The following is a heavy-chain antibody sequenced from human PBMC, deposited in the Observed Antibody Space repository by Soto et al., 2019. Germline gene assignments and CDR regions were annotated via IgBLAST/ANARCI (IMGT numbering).Heavy chain of an antibody. CDR2: IYYSGST. Sequence: SETLSLTCTVSGGSISSGDYYWSWIRQPPGKGLEWIGYIYYSGSTYYNPSLKSRVTMSVDTSKNHFSLKLISVTTADTAVYFCAREGNLGRWIQPLDSWGQGTLVTVSS. CDR1: GGSISSGDYY. CDR3: AREGNLGRWIQPLDS. J-gene: IGHJ4*02. V-gene: IGHV4-30-4*02. D-gene: IGHD2-2*03.